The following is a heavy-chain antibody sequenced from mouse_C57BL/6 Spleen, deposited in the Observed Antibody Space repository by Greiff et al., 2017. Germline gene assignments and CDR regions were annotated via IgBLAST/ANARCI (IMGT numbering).Heavy chain of an antibody. D-gene: IGHD2-3*01. CDR1: GYSFTGYF. CDR2: INPYNGDT. Sequence: VHVKQSGPELVKPGDSVKISCKASGYSFTGYFMHWVMQSHGKSLEWIGRINPYNGDTFYNQKFKGKATLTVDKSSSTAHMELRSLTSEDSAVYYCARGGWLLASWFAYWGQGTLVTVSA. CDR3: ARGGWLLASWFAY. J-gene: IGHJ3*01. V-gene: IGHV1-20*01.